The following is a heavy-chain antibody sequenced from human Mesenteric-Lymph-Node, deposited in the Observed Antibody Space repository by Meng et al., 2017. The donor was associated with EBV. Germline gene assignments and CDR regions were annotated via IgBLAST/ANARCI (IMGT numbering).Heavy chain of an antibody. CDR3: ARGDYASGRWYFDY. D-gene: IGHD3-10*01. J-gene: IGHJ4*02. V-gene: IGHV4-59*01. CDR2: IYNSGGT. CDR1: GGSIRSYH. Sequence: LQQPRPGLGTLSDTSSLTDTVSGGSIRSYHWSWIRQPPGKGLEWMGYIYNSGGTNYNPSLKSRVTISVDTSKNQFSLKLSSVTAADTAVYYCARGDYASGRWYFDYWGQGTLVTVSS.